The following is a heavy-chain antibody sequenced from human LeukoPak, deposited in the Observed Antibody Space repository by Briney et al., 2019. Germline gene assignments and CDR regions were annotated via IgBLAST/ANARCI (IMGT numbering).Heavy chain of an antibody. V-gene: IGHV3-30*02. CDR1: GFTFSSYG. D-gene: IGHD5/OR15-5a*01. J-gene: IGHJ4*02. Sequence: GGSLRLSCAASGFTFSSYGMHWVRQAPGKGLEWVAFIRYDGSNKYYADSVKGRFTISRDNAKNSLYLQMNSLRAEDTAVYYCARDLPDYWGQGTLVTVSS. CDR3: ARDLPDY. CDR2: IRYDGSNK.